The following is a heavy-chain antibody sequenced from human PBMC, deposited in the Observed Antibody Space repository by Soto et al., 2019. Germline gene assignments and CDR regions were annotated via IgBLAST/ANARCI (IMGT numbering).Heavy chain of an antibody. CDR2: MNPNSGNT. J-gene: IGHJ6*03. D-gene: IGHD2-8*01. Sequence: VASVKVSCKASGYTFTSYDINWVRQATGQGLEWMGWMNPNSGNTGYAQKFQGRVTMTRNTSISTAYMELSSLRSEDTAVYYCARGRGYCTNGVCPRFAWFRYYYYMDVWGKGTTVTVSS. V-gene: IGHV1-8*01. CDR3: ARGRGYCTNGVCPRFAWFRYYYYMDV. CDR1: GYTFTSYD.